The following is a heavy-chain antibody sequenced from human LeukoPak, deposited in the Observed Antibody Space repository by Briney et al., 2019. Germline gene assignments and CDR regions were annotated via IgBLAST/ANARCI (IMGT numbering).Heavy chain of an antibody. V-gene: IGHV3-23*01. J-gene: IGHJ4*02. CDR3: AKDGLRLLPTYLDY. D-gene: IGHD2-21*02. Sequence: PGGSLRLSCAASGFTFSSYAMTWVRQAPGKGLDWVSDISDSGGSTYYADSVKGRFTISRDNSKNTLYLQMNSLRAEDTAVYYCAKDGLRLLPTYLDYWGQGTLVTVSS. CDR2: ISDSGGST. CDR1: GFTFSSYA.